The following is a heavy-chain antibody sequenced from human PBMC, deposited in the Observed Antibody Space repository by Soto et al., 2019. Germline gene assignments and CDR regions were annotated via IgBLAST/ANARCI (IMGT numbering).Heavy chain of an antibody. V-gene: IGHV4-59*01. D-gene: IGHD6-19*01. J-gene: IGHJ4*02. CDR2: IYYTGAT. CDR3: ARPSVPATRGPLDY. CDR1: GGSSGAYF. Sequence: SETLSLTCTVSGGSSGAYFWNWVRQPPGKGLEWIGNIYYTGATSYNPSLESRVTISLDTSKNQFSLRLSSVTAADTAVYYCARPSVPATRGPLDYWGQGALVTVSS.